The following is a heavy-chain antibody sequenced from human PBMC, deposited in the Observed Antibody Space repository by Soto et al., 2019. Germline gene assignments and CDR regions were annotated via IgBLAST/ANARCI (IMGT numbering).Heavy chain of an antibody. CDR1: GYTLSVFR. J-gene: IGHJ4*02. V-gene: IGHV1-3*01. CDR2: INAAHGDT. Sequence: QVQLVQSGAEVKKPAASVKISCMASGYTLSVFRIHWVRQAPGPRPEWMGWINAAHGDTKYSQKFQARVTITADTSASTAYMEVTSLRSEDTAVYYCARDPGDFWGQGTLVTVSS. D-gene: IGHD3-10*01. CDR3: ARDPGDF.